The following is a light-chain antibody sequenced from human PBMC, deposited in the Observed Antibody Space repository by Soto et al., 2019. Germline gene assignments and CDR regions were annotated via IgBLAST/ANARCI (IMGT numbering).Light chain of an antibody. CDR3: CSYPGSHTWV. J-gene: IGLJ3*02. V-gene: IGLV2-11*01. CDR1: SSDVGNYNY. Sequence: QSALTQPRSVSGSPGQSVTISCTGTSSDVGNYNYVSWYQQHPGKAPKVMIYYVTKRPSGVPDRFSGSKSGITASLTISGLQADDEADYYCCSYPGSHTWVFGGGTKVTVL. CDR2: YVT.